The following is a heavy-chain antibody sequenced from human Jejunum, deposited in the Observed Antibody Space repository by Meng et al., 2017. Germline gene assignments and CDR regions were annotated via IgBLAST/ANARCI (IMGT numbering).Heavy chain of an antibody. Sequence: GESLKISCTASGFTFGDYAMSWVRQAPGKGLEGVGFIRSKAYGGTTEYAASVTGRFTISRDDSRSIAYLQMNSLKTEDTAVYYCGGRSSSLDYWGQGTLVTVSS. CDR1: GFTFGDYA. D-gene: IGHD6-13*01. V-gene: IGHV3-49*04. CDR3: GGRSSSLDY. J-gene: IGHJ4*02. CDR2: IRSKAYGGTT.